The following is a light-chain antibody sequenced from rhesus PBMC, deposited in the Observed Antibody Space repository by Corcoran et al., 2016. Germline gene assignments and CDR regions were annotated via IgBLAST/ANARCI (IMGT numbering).Light chain of an antibody. Sequence: DIQMTQSPSSLSASVGDTVTITCRASQGISNLFALYQQKPGKAPNLLIYYASILQRGVPSRFRGSGSGTDFTLTISSLQPEEFTPYYCQHGSDIPPTFGQGTKVEIK. V-gene: IGKV1S15*01. CDR1: QGISNL. CDR3: QHGSDIPPT. CDR2: YAS. J-gene: IGKJ1*01.